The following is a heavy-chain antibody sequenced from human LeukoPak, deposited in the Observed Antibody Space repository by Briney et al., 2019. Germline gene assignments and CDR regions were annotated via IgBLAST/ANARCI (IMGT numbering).Heavy chain of an antibody. CDR1: GFTFSAYS. CDR2: ISSSSGTI. CDR3: ARERDYDSSGYYVFGY. D-gene: IGHD3-22*01. J-gene: IGHJ4*02. V-gene: IGHV3-48*01. Sequence: GGSLRLSCAASGFTFSAYSMNWVRQAPGKGLEWVSYISSSSGTIYYGDSVKGRFTISRDNSKNTLYRQMNSLRAEDTAVYYCARERDYDSSGYYVFGYWGQGTLVTVSS.